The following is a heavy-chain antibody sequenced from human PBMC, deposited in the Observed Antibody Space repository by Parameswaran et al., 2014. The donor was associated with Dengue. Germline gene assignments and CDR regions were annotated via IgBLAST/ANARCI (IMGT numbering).Heavy chain of an antibody. V-gene: IGHV3-48*01. CDR2: ISCSSSTI. J-gene: IGHJ4*02. D-gene: IGHD3-22*01. CDR3: ARDYYDSSDMGY. Sequence: VRQMPGKGLEWVSYISCSSSTIYYADSVKGRFTISRDNAKNSLYLQINSLRAEDTAVYYCARDYYDSSDMGYWGQGTLVTVSS.